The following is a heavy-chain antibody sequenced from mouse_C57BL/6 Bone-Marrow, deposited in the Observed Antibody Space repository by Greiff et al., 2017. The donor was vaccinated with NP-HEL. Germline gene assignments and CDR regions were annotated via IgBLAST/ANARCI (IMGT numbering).Heavy chain of an antibody. CDR1: GYTFTDYY. D-gene: IGHD1-1*01. CDR2: INPYNGGT. J-gene: IGHJ4*01. Sequence: EVQLQQSGPVLVKPGASVKMSCKASGYTFTDYYMNWVKQSHGKSLEWIGVINPYNGGTSYNQKFKGKATLTVDKSSSTAYMELNSLTSEDSAVYYCARGAVSTVVATDYAMDYWGQGTSVTVSS. CDR3: ARGAVSTVVATDYAMDY. V-gene: IGHV1-19*01.